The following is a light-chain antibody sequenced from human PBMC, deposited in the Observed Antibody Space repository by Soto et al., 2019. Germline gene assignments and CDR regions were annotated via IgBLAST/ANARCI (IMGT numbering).Light chain of an antibody. CDR3: QQYNNWWT. V-gene: IGKV3-15*01. J-gene: IGKJ1*01. CDR2: GAS. CDR1: QSISND. Sequence: EIVMTQSPATLSVSPGERATLSCRASQSISNDLAWYHQRPGQAPRLLIYGASTMATGIPARFSGSGSGTEFTLPISSLQSEDFAVYYCQQYNNWWTFGQGTRVEIK.